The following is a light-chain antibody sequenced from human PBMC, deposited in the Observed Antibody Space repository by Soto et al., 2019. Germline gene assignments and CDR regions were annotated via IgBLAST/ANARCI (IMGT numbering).Light chain of an antibody. CDR1: EGISNS. CDR3: QKYDSAPWT. J-gene: IGKJ1*01. V-gene: IGKV1-27*01. Sequence: DIQMTQSPSSLSASVRDRVTITCRASEGISNSLAWYQQKPGKVPKLLIYAASTLQSGVPSRFSGSGSGTDFTLTISSLQPEDVATYYCQKYDSAPWTFGQGTKVEIK. CDR2: AAS.